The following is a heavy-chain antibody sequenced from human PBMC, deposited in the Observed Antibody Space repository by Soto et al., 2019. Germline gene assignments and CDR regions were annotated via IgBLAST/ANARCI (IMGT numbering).Heavy chain of an antibody. D-gene: IGHD2-15*01. CDR1: GGSTSSYY. J-gene: IGHJ5*02. V-gene: IGHV4-59*01. Sequence: SETLSLTCTVSGGSTSSYYWSWIRQPPGKGLEWIGYIYYSGSTNYNPSLKSRVTISVDTSKNQFSLKLSSVTAADTAVYYCARVGILRNYCSGGSCLHGWFDPWGQGTLVTVSS. CDR2: IYYSGST. CDR3: ARVGILRNYCSGGSCLHGWFDP.